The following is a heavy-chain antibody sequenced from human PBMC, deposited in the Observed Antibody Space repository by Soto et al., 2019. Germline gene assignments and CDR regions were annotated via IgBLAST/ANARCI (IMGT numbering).Heavy chain of an antibody. CDR1: DGSIRTYY. V-gene: IGHV4-4*07. CDR3: ARANPGFWDPYFVS. D-gene: IGHD3-3*01. CDR2: VFTSGTT. Sequence: NPSETLSLTCTVSDGSIRTYYWSWIRHPAGRELEWIGHVFTSGTTNYTPSLKRRVSMSLDTANNQFSLKLRYVTAAATAVYYCARANPGFWDPYFVSRGPGTLLAASS. J-gene: IGHJ1*01.